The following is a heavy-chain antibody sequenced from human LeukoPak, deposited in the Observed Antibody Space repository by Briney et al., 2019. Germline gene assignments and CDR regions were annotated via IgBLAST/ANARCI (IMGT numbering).Heavy chain of an antibody. CDR1: GFTSSSYG. J-gene: IGHJ3*02. Sequence: QPGRSLRLSCAASGFTSSSYGMHWVRQAPGKGLEWVAVIWYDGSNKYYADSVKGRFTISRDNSKNTLYLQMNSLRAEDTAVYYCARDPLGATRGGIGDAFDIWGQGTMVTVSS. CDR3: ARDPLGATRGGIGDAFDI. D-gene: IGHD1-26*01. CDR2: IWYDGSNK. V-gene: IGHV3-33*01.